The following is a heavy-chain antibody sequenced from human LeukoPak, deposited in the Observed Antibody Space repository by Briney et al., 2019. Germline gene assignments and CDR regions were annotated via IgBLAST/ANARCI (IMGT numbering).Heavy chain of an antibody. CDR1: GDSINNYY. Sequence: PSETLSLTCTVSGDSINNYYWGWIRQPPGKGLEWIGYIHYSGTTTYNPSLKSRVTISLGTSKIQFSLKLSSVTTADTAVYYCVRSHGAYWGQGILVTVSS. V-gene: IGHV4-59*01. J-gene: IGHJ4*02. D-gene: IGHD4/OR15-4a*01. CDR2: IHYSGTT. CDR3: VRSHGAY.